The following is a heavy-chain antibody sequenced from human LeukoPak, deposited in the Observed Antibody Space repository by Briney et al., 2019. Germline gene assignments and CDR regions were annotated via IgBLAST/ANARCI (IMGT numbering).Heavy chain of an antibody. Sequence: ASVKVSCKASGYTFTSYYMHWVRQAPGQGLEWMGIINPSGGSTSYAQKFQGRVTMTRDTSTSTVYMELSSLRSEDTAVYYCASGALRYFDWSSRGLDYWGQGTLVTVSS. CDR3: ASGALRYFDWSSRGLDY. CDR1: GYTFTSYY. D-gene: IGHD3-9*01. V-gene: IGHV1-46*01. CDR2: INPSGGST. J-gene: IGHJ4*02.